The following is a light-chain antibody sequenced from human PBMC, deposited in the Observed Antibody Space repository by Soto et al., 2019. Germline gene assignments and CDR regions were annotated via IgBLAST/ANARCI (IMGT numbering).Light chain of an antibody. Sequence: EIVMTQSPATLSVSPGQRASLSCRASQSVRTTVAWYHQKHGQAPRXXVYGASTRDTGIPARFSGSGAGTEFTLTITSLQSEDFGVYVCQQYKDWPTTFGQGTKVDIK. V-gene: IGKV3-15*01. J-gene: IGKJ1*01. CDR2: GAS. CDR3: QQYKDWPTT. CDR1: QSVRTT.